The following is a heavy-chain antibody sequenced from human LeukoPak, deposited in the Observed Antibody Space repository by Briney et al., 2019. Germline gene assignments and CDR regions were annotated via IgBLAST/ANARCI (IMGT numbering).Heavy chain of an antibody. D-gene: IGHD3-22*01. CDR1: GYSFTAYW. J-gene: IGHJ4*02. CDR3: ARRNYYDSSGYYSYYFDY. Sequence: GESLKISCKGSGYSFTAYWIAWVRQMPGKGLEWMGIIYPGDSDTRYSPSFQGQVTISADKSISTAYLQWSSLKASDTAMYYCARRNYYDSSGYYSYYFDYWGQGTLVTVSS. V-gene: IGHV5-51*01. CDR2: IYPGDSDT.